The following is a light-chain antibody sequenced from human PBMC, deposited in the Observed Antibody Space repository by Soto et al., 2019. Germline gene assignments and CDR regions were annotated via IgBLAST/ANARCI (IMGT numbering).Light chain of an antibody. CDR3: QQLKSYPLT. V-gene: IGKV1-9*01. Sequence: IQLTQSPSSLSASVGDRVTITCRASQGISSYLAWYQQKPGRGPKLLIHTASALQSGVPSRFSGSGYGTDFTLTISSLQPEDFATYYCQQLKSYPLTFGGGTKVEI. J-gene: IGKJ4*01. CDR2: TAS. CDR1: QGISSY.